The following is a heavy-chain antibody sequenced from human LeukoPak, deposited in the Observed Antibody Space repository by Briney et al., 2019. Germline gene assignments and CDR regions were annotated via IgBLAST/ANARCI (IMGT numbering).Heavy chain of an antibody. CDR3: ARIAYGDYYFDY. D-gene: IGHD4-17*01. Sequence: SETLSLTCTVSGGSIGSYYWSWIRQPAGKGLEWIGRIYFTGSTNYNPSLKSRVTMSVDTSKNQFSLKLNSVTAADTAVYYCARIAYGDYYFDYWGQGTLVTVSS. CDR1: GGSIGSYY. J-gene: IGHJ4*02. CDR2: IYFTGST. V-gene: IGHV4-4*07.